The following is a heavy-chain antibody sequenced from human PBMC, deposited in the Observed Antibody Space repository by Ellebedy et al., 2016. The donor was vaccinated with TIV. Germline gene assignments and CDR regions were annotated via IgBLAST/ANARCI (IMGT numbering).Heavy chain of an antibody. J-gene: IGHJ3*02. CDR1: GGSISSRSYY. Sequence: SETLSLTCTVSGGSISSRSYYWGWIRQPPGKGLEWIGSIYFSGSTYYNLSLKSRVTISLDTSKNQLSLRLSSVTAADTALFYCARTPPDRPDAFDIWGQGTMVTVSS. CDR2: IYFSGST. V-gene: IGHV4-39*07. CDR3: ARTPPDRPDAFDI. D-gene: IGHD1-14*01.